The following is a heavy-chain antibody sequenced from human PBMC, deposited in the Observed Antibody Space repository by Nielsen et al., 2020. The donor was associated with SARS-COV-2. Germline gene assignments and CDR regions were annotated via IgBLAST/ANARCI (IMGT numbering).Heavy chain of an antibody. CDR2: ISSSSYI. CDR1: GFTFSSYS. D-gene: IGHD6-13*01. V-gene: IGHV3-21*01. Sequence: GESLKISCAASGFTFSSYSMNWVRQAPGKGLEWVSSISSSSYIYYADSVKGRFTISRDNAKNSLYLQMNSLRAEDTAVYYCAKVRYSSRVPIIDYWGQGTLVTVSS. CDR3: AKVRYSSRVPIIDY. J-gene: IGHJ4*02.